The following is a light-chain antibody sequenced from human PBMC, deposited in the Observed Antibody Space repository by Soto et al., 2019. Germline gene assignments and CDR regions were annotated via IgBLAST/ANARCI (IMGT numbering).Light chain of an antibody. V-gene: IGLV2-23*01. CDR3: CSYAGSSTSLYV. J-gene: IGLJ1*01. Sequence: QSALTQPASVSGSPGQSITISCTGTSSDVGSYNLVSWYQQPPGKASKLMIYEGSKRPSGISNRFSGSKSGNTASLTISGLQAEDEADYYCCSYAGSSTSLYVFGTGTKLTVL. CDR2: EGS. CDR1: SSDVGSYNL.